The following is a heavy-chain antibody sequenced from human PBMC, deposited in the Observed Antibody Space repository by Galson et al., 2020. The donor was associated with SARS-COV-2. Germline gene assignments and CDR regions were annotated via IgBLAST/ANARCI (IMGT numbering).Heavy chain of an antibody. Sequence: SQTLSLTCTVSGGSISSSSYYWGWIRQPPGTGLEWIGSIYYSGSTYYNPSLKSRVTISVDTSKNQFSLKLSSVTAADTAVYYCARQPHYYDSSGYYYWGQGTLVTVSS. V-gene: IGHV4-39*01. CDR2: IYYSGST. J-gene: IGHJ4*02. CDR3: ARQPHYYDSSGYYY. CDR1: GGSISSSSYY. D-gene: IGHD3-22*01.